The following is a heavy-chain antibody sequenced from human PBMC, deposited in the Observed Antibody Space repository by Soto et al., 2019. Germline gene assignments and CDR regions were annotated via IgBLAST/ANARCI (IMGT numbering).Heavy chain of an antibody. D-gene: IGHD2-21*02. J-gene: IGHJ6*02. CDR3: AKLRMVTAMFQMDV. CDR2: ISFDGSNT. V-gene: IGHV3-30*18. CDR1: GLPFSDYA. Sequence: QVQLVESGGGVVQPGRSLRLSCATSGLPFSDYAMHWVRQAPGQGLEWVAAISFDGSNTYYADSLTGRFTISRDPSKNTLYLDMNSLRPEDTAVYYCAKLRMVTAMFQMDVWGQGTTVIVSS.